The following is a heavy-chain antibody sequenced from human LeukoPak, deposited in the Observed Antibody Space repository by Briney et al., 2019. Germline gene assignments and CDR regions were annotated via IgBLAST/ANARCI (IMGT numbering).Heavy chain of an antibody. CDR2: FDPEDGET. CDR1: GYTLTELS. D-gene: IGHD3-22*01. V-gene: IGHV1-24*01. Sequence: GASVKVSCTVSGYTLTELSMHWVRQAPGKGLEWMGGFDPEDGETIYAQKFQGRVTMTEDTSTDTAYMELSSLRSEDTAVYYCATDPAYYYDSSGSSQQDYWGQGTLVTVSS. CDR3: ATDPAYYYDSSGSSQQDY. J-gene: IGHJ4*02.